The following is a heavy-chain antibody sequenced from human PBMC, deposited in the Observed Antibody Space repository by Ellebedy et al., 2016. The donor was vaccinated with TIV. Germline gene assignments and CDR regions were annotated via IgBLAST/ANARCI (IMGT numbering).Heavy chain of an antibody. Sequence: SETLSLXCTVSGGSISSSSYYWGWIRQPPGKGLEWIGSIYYSGSTYYNPSLKSRVTISVDTSKNQFSLKLSSVTAADTAVYYCARHRSGIVVVPAAMKGGDYYYGMDVWGQGTTVTVSS. J-gene: IGHJ6*02. CDR2: IYYSGST. CDR3: ARHRSGIVVVPAAMKGGDYYYGMDV. D-gene: IGHD2-2*01. V-gene: IGHV4-39*01. CDR1: GGSISSSSYY.